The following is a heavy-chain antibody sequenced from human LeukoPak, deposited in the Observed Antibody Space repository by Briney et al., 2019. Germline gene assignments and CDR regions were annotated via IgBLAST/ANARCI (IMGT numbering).Heavy chain of an antibody. J-gene: IGHJ6*02. Sequence: PGRSLRLSCAASGFTFDDYTMHWVRQAPGKGLEWVSLISWDGGSTYYADSVKGRFTISRDNSKNSLYLQMNSLRTEDTALYYRAKDYDSSGRTYYYGTDVWGQGTTVTVSS. CDR3: AKDYDSSGRTYYYGTDV. CDR2: ISWDGGST. D-gene: IGHD3-22*01. CDR1: GFTFDDYT. V-gene: IGHV3-43*01.